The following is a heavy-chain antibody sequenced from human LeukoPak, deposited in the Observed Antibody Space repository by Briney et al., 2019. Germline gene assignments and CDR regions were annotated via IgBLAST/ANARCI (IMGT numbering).Heavy chain of an antibody. CDR2: INSNSGAT. V-gene: IGHV1-2*02. Sequence: ASVKVSCQASGYTSTGYYMHWVRQAPGQGLEWMGWINSNSGATNYAPKFQGRVTMTRDTSISTTYMELTRLTSDDAAVYYCARGPGHTVVVVAAKTVSYMDVWGKGTTVTVSS. CDR1: GYTSTGYY. D-gene: IGHD2-15*01. J-gene: IGHJ6*03. CDR3: ARGPGHTVVVVAAKTVSYMDV.